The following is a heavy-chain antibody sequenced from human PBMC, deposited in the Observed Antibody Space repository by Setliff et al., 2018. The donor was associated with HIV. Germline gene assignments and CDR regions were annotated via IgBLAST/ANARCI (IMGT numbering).Heavy chain of an antibody. CDR2: IKQDGSER. V-gene: IGHV3-7*05. J-gene: IGHJ4*02. Sequence: GGSLRLSCAASGLTFTTYWMGWVRQAPGKGREWVANIKQDGSERKYVDSVKGRFSISRDNAKNSLYLQMNSLRAEDTAVYYCAREVGSGWNGYFDYWGQGTLVTVSS. CDR3: AREVGSGWNGYFDY. D-gene: IGHD6-19*01. CDR1: GLTFTTYW.